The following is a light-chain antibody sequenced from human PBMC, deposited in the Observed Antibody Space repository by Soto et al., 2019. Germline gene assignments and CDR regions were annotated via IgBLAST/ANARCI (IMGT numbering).Light chain of an antibody. V-gene: IGLV2-23*02. CDR1: SSDVGSYNL. Sequence: QSALTQPASVSGSPGQSITISCTGTSSDVGSYNLVSWYQQHPGKAPKLMIDEVSKRPTWVPKHFSGSKSGNTASLKISGVQAEDEAEYYCCSHARRSPLVLGGGTKHTVL. CDR2: EVS. J-gene: IGLJ2*01. CDR3: CSHARRSPLV.